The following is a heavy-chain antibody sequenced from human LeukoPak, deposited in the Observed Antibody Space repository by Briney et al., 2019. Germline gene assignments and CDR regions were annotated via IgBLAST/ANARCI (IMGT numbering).Heavy chain of an antibody. CDR1: GFTFSSYW. V-gene: IGHV3-7*03. J-gene: IGHJ4*02. Sequence: GGSLRLSCAASGFTFSSYWMSWVRQAPGEGLGWVATINQDGGEKYYVDSVKGRFIISRDNAKNSVYLQMDSLRAEETAVYSCVRGHLWLENWGQGTLVTVSS. D-gene: IGHD3-3*02. CDR3: VRGHLWLEN. CDR2: INQDGGEK.